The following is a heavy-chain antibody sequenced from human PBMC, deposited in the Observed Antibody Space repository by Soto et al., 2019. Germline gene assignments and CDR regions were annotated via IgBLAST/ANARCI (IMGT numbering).Heavy chain of an antibody. J-gene: IGHJ6*02. CDR2: IRSKAYGGTT. V-gene: IGHV3-49*03. CDR1: GFTFGDYA. Sequence: PGGSLRLSCTASGFTFGDYAMSWFRQAPGKGLEWVGFIRSKAYGGTTEYAASVKGRFTISRDDSKSIAYLQMNSLKTEDTAVYYCTRDCGADCYPLDVWGQGTTVTVSS. D-gene: IGHD2-21*02. CDR3: TRDCGADCYPLDV.